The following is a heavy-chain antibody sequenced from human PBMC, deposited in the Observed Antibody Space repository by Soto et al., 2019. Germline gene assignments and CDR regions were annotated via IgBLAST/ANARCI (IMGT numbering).Heavy chain of an antibody. CDR2: IYYSGST. CDR1: GGSISSYY. CDR3: ARESGVMVYASDY. V-gene: IGHV4-59*01. J-gene: IGHJ4*02. D-gene: IGHD2-8*01. Sequence: ASETLSLTCTVSGGSISSYYWSWIRQPPGKGLEWIGYIYYSGSTNYNPSLKSRVTISVDTYKNQFSLKLSSVTAAETAVYYCARESGVMVYASDYWGQGNLVTVSS.